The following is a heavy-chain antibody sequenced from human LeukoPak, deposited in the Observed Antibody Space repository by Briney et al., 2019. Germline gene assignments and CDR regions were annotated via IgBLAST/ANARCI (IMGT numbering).Heavy chain of an antibody. CDR2: ISYSGANS. V-gene: IGHV3-23*01. CDR3: ARDMQLST. J-gene: IGHJ3*01. D-gene: IGHD3-16*02. CDR1: GFTFRGSA. Sequence: PGGSLRLSCAPSGFTFRGSAMRLVRQAPGAGLEWVSLISYSGANSYYTDSVRGRFTISRDNSKDTLFLQMNSLRAEDTAIYYCARDMQLSTWGLGTMVTVSS.